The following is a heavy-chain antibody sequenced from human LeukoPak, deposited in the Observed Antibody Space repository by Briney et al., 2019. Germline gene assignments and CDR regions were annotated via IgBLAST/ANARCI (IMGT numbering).Heavy chain of an antibody. CDR3: AKPTRVVAAAGTNNWFDP. CDR1: GFTVSSNY. Sequence: GGSLRLSCAASGFTVSSNYMSWVRQAPGKGLEWVSVIYSGGSTYYADSVKGRFTISRDNSKNTLYLQMNSLRAEDTAVYYCAKPTRVVAAAGTNNWFDPWGQGTLVTVSS. J-gene: IGHJ5*02. V-gene: IGHV3-66*02. CDR2: IYSGGST. D-gene: IGHD6-13*01.